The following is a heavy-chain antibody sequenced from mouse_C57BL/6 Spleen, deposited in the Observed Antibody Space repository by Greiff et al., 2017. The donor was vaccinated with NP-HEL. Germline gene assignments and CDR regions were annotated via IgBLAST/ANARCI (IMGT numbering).Heavy chain of an antibody. CDR2: INYDGSST. CDR1: GFTFSDYY. D-gene: IGHD2-12*01. CDR3: AGGSSYDSFDY. V-gene: IGHV5-16*01. Sequence: EVQVVESEGGLVQPGSSMKLSCTAPGFTFSDYYMAWVRQVPEKGLEWVANINYDGSSTYYLDSLKSRFIISRDNAKNMLYLQMSSLKSEDTATYYCAGGSSYDSFDYWGQGTTLTVSS. J-gene: IGHJ2*01.